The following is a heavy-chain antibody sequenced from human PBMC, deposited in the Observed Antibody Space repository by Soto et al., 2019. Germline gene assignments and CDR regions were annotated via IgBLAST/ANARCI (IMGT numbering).Heavy chain of an antibody. CDR2: ISPYNNNT. J-gene: IGHJ4*02. CDR1: GYTFTRDG. Sequence: QVQLVQSGLEVKKPGASVKVSCKTSGYTFTRDGLSWVRQAPGQGLEWMGWISPYNNNTKYAPRFQGRVTMTTDTSTNTVYMELTSLTSADSAVYYCARNRRGLRSPYFGSQYFDSWGQGTLVTVSS. V-gene: IGHV1-18*04. D-gene: IGHD1-26*01. CDR3: ARNRRGLRSPYFGSQYFDS.